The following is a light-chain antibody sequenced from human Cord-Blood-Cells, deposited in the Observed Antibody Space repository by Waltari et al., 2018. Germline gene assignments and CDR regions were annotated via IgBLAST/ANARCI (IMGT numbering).Light chain of an antibody. CDR2: EGS. CDR3: CSYAGSNYV. CDR1: SSDVGSDNL. J-gene: IGLJ1*01. V-gene: IGLV2-23*01. Sequence: QSALTQPASVSGSPGHSLTISCTGTSSDVGSDNLGSWYQQHPGKAPKLMIYEGSKRPSGVSNRFSGAKSVNTASLTISGLQAEDEADYYCCSYAGSNYVFGTGTKVTVL.